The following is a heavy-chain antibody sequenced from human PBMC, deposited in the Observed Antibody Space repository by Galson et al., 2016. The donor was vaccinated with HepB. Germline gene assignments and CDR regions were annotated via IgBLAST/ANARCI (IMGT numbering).Heavy chain of an antibody. J-gene: IGHJ4*02. V-gene: IGHV5-10-1*01. CDR2: IDPSDYDT. D-gene: IGHD3-3*02. Sequence: QSGAEVKKPGESLKIFCKASGNTFTTYWITWVRQVPGNGLEWVGRIDPSDYDTNYNPSFFGQVTISTDRSISTAYLQWSSLKASDSAIYYCARQGRYHFESKGEYWGPRTLVTVSS. CDR1: GNTFTTYW. CDR3: ARQGRYHFESKGEY.